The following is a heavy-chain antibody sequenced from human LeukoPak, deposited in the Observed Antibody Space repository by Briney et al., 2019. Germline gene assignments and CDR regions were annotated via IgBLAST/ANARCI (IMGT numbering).Heavy chain of an antibody. D-gene: IGHD3-9*01. J-gene: IGHJ1*01. CDR3: ARGHKYYDILTGYRAEYFQH. V-gene: IGHV4-34*01. CDR2: INHSGSS. CDR1: GGSFSGYY. Sequence: PSETLSLTCAVYGGSFSGYYWSWIRQPPGKGLEWIWEINHSGSSNYNPSLKRRVTISVDTSKNQFSLKLSSVTAADTAVYYCARGHKYYDILTGYRAEYFQHWGQGTLVTVSS.